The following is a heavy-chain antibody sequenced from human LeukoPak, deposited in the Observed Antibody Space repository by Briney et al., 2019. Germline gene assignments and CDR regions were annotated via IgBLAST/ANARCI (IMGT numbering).Heavy chain of an antibody. CDR3: ARDRNVDYFDY. CDR2: IWYDGSDK. D-gene: IGHD1-1*01. Sequence: GGSLRLSCAASGFTFSTYGMHWVRQAPGKGLEWVAVIWYDGSDKYYADSVKGRFTVSRDNSKNTLYPQMNSLRAEDTAVYYCARDRNVDYFDYWGQGTLVTVAS. J-gene: IGHJ4*02. V-gene: IGHV3-33*01. CDR1: GFTFSTYG.